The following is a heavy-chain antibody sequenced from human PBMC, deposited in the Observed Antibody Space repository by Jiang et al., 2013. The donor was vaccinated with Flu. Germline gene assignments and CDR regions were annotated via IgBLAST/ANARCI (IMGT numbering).Heavy chain of an antibody. CDR1: GGTFSSYA. CDR2: IIPIFGTA. D-gene: IGHD3-22*01. V-gene: IGHV1-69*01. Sequence: GAEVKKPGSSVKVSCKASGGTFSSYAISWVRQAPGQGLEWMGGIIPIFGTANYAQKFQGRVTITADESTSTAYMELSSLRSEDTAVYYCARSYDSSGYYPFSYYGMDVWGQGTTVTVSS. J-gene: IGHJ6*02. CDR3: ARSYDSSGYYPFSYYGMDV.